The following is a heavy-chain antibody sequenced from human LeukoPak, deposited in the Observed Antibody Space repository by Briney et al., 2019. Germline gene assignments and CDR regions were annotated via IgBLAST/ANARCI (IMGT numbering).Heavy chain of an antibody. J-gene: IGHJ6*02. Sequence: PGASLRLSCAASGFTFSSYAMSWVRQAPGKGLEWVSAISGSGGSTYYADSVKGRFTISRDNSKNTPYLQMNSLRAEDTAVYYCAKDPNDFWSGYYPYYYYGMDVWGQGTTVTVSS. D-gene: IGHD3-3*01. CDR2: ISGSGGST. CDR3: AKDPNDFWSGYYPYYYYGMDV. V-gene: IGHV3-23*01. CDR1: GFTFSSYA.